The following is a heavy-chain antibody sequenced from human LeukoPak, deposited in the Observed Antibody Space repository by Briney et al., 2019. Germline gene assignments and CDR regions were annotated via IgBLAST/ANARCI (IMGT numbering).Heavy chain of an antibody. D-gene: IGHD3-22*01. Sequence: WVRQPPGKALEWLGVIDWDDDKYYNTSLKTRLTISWDTSKNQVVLTMTNMDPVDTATYYCARVTYYDSSGYTYFDYWGQGTLVTVSS. CDR2: IDWDDDK. CDR3: ARVTYYDSSGYTYFDY. V-gene: IGHV2-70*18. J-gene: IGHJ4*02.